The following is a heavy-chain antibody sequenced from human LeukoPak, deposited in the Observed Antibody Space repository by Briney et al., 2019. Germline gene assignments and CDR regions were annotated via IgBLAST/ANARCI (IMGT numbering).Heavy chain of an antibody. V-gene: IGHV3-53*01. CDR3: AKDGGGWYTSGWYYFDS. CDR1: GFTVSSNY. CDR2: IYSGGST. J-gene: IGHJ4*02. D-gene: IGHD6-19*01. Sequence: PGGSLRLSCAASGFTVSSNYMSWVRQAPGKGLEWVSIIYSGGSTFYADSVKGRFTISRDNSKNTLYLQMNSLRAEDTAIYYCAKDGGGWYTSGWYYFDSWGQGTLVTVSS.